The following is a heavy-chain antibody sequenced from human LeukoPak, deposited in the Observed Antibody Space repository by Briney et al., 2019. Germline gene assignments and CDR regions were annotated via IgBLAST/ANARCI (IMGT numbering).Heavy chain of an antibody. J-gene: IGHJ4*02. D-gene: IGHD3-16*02. CDR1: GFIFYSYA. Sequence: QTGGSLRLSCSASGFIFYSYAMHWVRQAPGRGLEYVAAITSSGSSTFHANSVKGRFTISRDNSKNTLYLQMSSLRPEDMAVYFCTRGPGYDYVWGTYRADYWGQGTLVTVSS. CDR2: ITSSGSST. CDR3: TRGPGYDYVWGTYRADY. V-gene: IGHV3-64*01.